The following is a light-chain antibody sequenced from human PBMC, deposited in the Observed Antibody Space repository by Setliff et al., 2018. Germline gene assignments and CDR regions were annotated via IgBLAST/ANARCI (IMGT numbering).Light chain of an antibody. CDR1: SSDVGGYNL. CDR2: DVS. V-gene: IGLV2-14*03. Sequence: QSALTQPASVSGSPGQSITISCTGTSSDVGGYNLVSWYQQHPGKVPRLMIYDVSNRPSGVSNRFSGSKIGNMASLTISGLQTEDEADYYCCSFTSSSTLPYVFGTGTKVTVL. J-gene: IGLJ1*01. CDR3: CSFTSSSTLPYV.